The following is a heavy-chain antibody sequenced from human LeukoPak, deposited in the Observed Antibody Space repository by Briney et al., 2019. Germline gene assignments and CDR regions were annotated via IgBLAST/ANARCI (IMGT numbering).Heavy chain of an antibody. CDR2: IYYTRST. V-gene: IGHV4-39*01. J-gene: IGHJ2*01. D-gene: IGHD3-22*01. CDR3: ARGVTMIVVVIHDWYFDL. CDR1: GGSISSSSYY. Sequence: SETLSLTCTVSGGSISSSSYYWGWIRQPPGKGLEWIGSIYYTRSTYYNPSLKSRVTISVDTSKDQFSLKLTSVTAADTAVYYCARGVTMIVVVIHDWYFDLWGRGTLVTVSS.